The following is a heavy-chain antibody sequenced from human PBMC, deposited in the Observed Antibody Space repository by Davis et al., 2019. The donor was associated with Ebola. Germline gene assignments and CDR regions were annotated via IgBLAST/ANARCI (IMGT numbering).Heavy chain of an antibody. CDR2: ISSSSSTI. D-gene: IGHD4-17*01. CDR1: GFTFSSYS. V-gene: IGHV3-48*01. CDR3: AKDIEDYGEVLDYYYGMDV. Sequence: GGSLRLSCAASGFTFSSYSMNWVRQAPGKGLEWVSYISSSSSTIYYADSVKGRFTISRDNAKNSLYLQMNSLRAEDTAVYYCAKDIEDYGEVLDYYYGMDVWGQGTTVTVSS. J-gene: IGHJ6*02.